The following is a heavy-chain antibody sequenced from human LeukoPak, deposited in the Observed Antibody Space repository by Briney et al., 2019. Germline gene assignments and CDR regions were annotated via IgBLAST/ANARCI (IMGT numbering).Heavy chain of an antibody. V-gene: IGHV3-23*01. CDR1: GFTFSSYA. Sequence: GGSLRLSCAASGFTFSSYAMSWVRPAPGKGLEWVSAISGSGGSTYYADSVKGRFTISRDNSKNTLYLQMSSLRAEDTAVYYCAKDSAYYYDSSGYYFGYWGQGTLVTVSS. J-gene: IGHJ4*02. CDR2: ISGSGGST. D-gene: IGHD3-22*01. CDR3: AKDSAYYYDSSGYYFGY.